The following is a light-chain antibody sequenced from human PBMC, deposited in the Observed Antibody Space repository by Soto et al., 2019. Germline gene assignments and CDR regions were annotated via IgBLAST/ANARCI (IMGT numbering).Light chain of an antibody. CDR2: GAS. V-gene: IGKV3-15*01. CDR3: QQYNNWPFPSWT. Sequence: EIVMTQSPATLSVSPGERATLSCRASQSVSSNLAWYQQKPGQAPRLLIYGASTRATGIPARFSGSGSVTEFTLTISSLQSEDFAVYYRQQYNNWPFPSWTFGQGTKVEIK. CDR1: QSVSSN. J-gene: IGKJ1*01.